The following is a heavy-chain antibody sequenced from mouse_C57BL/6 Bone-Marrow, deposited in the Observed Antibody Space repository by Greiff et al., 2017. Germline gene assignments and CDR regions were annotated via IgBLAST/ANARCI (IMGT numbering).Heavy chain of an antibody. CDR1: GYSFTGYY. D-gene: IGHD1-1*01. Sequence: EVKLQESGPELVKPGASVKISCKASGYSFTGYYMNWVKQSPEKSLEWIGEINPSTGGTTYNQKFKAKATLTVDKSSSTAYMQLKSLTSEDSAVYYWAREGLLLRFAYWGQGTLVTVSA. J-gene: IGHJ3*01. V-gene: IGHV1-42*01. CDR3: AREGLLLRFAY. CDR2: INPSTGGT.